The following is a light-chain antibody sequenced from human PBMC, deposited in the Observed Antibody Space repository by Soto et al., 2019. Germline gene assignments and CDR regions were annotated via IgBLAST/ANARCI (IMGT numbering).Light chain of an antibody. CDR2: GAS. V-gene: IGKV3-15*01. Sequence: EIVMTQSPATLSVSPGERATLSCRASQSVSSNLAWYQQKPGQAPRLLIYGASTRATGIPARFSGGGSGTEFTLTISRLQSEDFAVYYCQQYNDWQTFGQGTKV. CDR1: QSVSSN. J-gene: IGKJ1*01. CDR3: QQYNDWQT.